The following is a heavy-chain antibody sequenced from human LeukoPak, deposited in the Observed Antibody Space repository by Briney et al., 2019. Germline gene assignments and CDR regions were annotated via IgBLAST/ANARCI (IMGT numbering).Heavy chain of an antibody. V-gene: IGHV4-59*11. CDR1: GGSISSHY. Sequence: PSETLSLTCAVSGGSISSHYWNWIRQPPGKGLEWIGCIYYNGSTSYSPSLKSRVTISLDTSNNQFSLKLSSVTAADTAVYYCARAYYHSSGYYYPSDFWGQGTLVTVSS. CDR3: ARAYYHSSGYYYPSDF. D-gene: IGHD3-22*01. J-gene: IGHJ4*02. CDR2: IYYNGST.